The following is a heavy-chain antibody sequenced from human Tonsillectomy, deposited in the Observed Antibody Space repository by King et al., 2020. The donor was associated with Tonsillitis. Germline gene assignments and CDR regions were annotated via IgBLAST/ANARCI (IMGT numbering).Heavy chain of an antibody. CDR2: IYDSGNT. D-gene: IGHD4-23*01. CDR3: GRYGGGVFDP. Sequence: QLQESGPGLVKPSQTLSLTCTVSGGSISGGDYYWSWLRQHPGKGLEWIGYIYDSGNTYYNPSLKSRLTISVDTSKNQYSLKLSSVTAADTAVYYCGRYGGGVFDPWGQGILVTVSS. J-gene: IGHJ5*02. V-gene: IGHV4-31*03. CDR1: GGSISGGDYY.